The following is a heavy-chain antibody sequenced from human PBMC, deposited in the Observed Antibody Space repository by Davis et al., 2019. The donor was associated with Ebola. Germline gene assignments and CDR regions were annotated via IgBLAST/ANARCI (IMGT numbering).Heavy chain of an antibody. V-gene: IGHV3-23*01. CDR2: ISGSGGST. D-gene: IGHD6-19*01. CDR3: ARDVRRSIAVAGTTGPRVYYFDY. Sequence: GESLKISCAASGFTFSSYAMSWVRQAPGKGLEWVSAISGSGGSTYYADSVKGRFTISRDNSKNTLYLQMNSLRAEDTAVYYCARDVRRSIAVAGTTGPRVYYFDYWGQGTLVTVSS. J-gene: IGHJ4*02. CDR1: GFTFSSYA.